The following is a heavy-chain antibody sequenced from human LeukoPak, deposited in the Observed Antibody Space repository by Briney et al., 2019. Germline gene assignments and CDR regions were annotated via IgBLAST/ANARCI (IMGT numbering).Heavy chain of an antibody. Sequence: GGSLRLSCAASGFTFSRYGFHWVRQASGKGLGWVAFISDSGGDKWYADSVKGRLTISRDKSKNTVNLQMSSLRVEDTALYYCARDGGSESYAFDYWGQGTQVTVSS. D-gene: IGHD3-10*01. CDR3: ARDGGSESYAFDY. CDR2: ISDSGGDK. J-gene: IGHJ4*02. V-gene: IGHV3-30*02. CDR1: GFTFSRYG.